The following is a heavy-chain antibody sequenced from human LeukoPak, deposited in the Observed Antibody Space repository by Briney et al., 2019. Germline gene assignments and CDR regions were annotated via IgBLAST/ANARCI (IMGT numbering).Heavy chain of an antibody. Sequence: GGSLRLSCAASGFTVSSNYMSWVRQAPGKGLEWVSVIYSGGSTYYADSVKGRFTNSRDNSKNTLYLQMNSLRAEDTAVYYCARQYRYGFHAFDIWGQGTMVTVSS. CDR1: GFTVSSNY. J-gene: IGHJ3*02. CDR3: ARQYRYGFHAFDI. D-gene: IGHD2-2*01. V-gene: IGHV3-53*01. CDR2: IYSGGST.